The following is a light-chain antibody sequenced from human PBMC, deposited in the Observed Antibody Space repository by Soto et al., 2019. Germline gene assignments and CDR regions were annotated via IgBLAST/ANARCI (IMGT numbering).Light chain of an antibody. V-gene: IGLV2-23*01. J-gene: IGLJ1*01. CDR3: CLYIGATTYV. CDR2: EGH. Sequence: QSALSQPASVSGAPRQSITISCPGTSGLVGSFRLVSGYQQQPGEDPKVMISEGHRRPSGVPDRFSGSTSVNSASLTISGLQADDEADYYCCLYIGATTYVFGTGSKVTVL. CDR1: SGLVGSFRL.